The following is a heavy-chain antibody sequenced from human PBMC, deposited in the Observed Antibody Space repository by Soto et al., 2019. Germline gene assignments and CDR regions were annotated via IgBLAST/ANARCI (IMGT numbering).Heavy chain of an antibody. V-gene: IGHV3-7*01. CDR2: IKQDGSEK. J-gene: IGHJ6*02. Sequence: PGGSLRLSCAASGFTFSSYWMSWVRQAPGKGLEWVANIKQDGSEKYYVDSVKGRFTISRDNAKNSLYLQMNSLRAEDTAVYYCARATYSSGWSWKYYYYYYGMDVWGQGTTVTV. D-gene: IGHD6-19*01. CDR3: ARATYSSGWSWKYYYYYYGMDV. CDR1: GFTFSSYW.